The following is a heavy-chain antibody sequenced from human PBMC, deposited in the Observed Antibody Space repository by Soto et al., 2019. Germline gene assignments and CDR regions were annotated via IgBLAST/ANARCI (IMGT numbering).Heavy chain of an antibody. J-gene: IGHJ4*02. V-gene: IGHV1-3*01. CDR3: ARSVAVPGAHIDY. CDR2: INAGNGNT. CDR1: GYTFTSYA. D-gene: IGHD6-19*01. Sequence: ASVKVSCKASGYTFTSYAMHWVRQAPGQRLEWMGWINAGNGNTKYSQKFQGRVTITRDTSASTAYMELSSLRSEDTAVYFCARSVAVPGAHIDYWGQGTQVTVSS.